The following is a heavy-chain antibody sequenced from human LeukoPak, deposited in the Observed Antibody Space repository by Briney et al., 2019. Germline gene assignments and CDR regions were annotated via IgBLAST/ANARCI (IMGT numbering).Heavy chain of an antibody. Sequence: KPSETLSLTCTVSGYSISSGYYWGWIRQPPGKGLEWIGSIYHSGSTYYNPSLKSRVTISVDTSKNQFSLKLSSVTAADTAVYYCARVRAVVVPAAIGGDYYYYYYMDVWGKGTTVTVSS. D-gene: IGHD2-2*02. V-gene: IGHV4-38-2*02. CDR1: GYSISSGYY. J-gene: IGHJ6*03. CDR3: ARVRAVVVPAAIGGDYYYYYYMDV. CDR2: IYHSGST.